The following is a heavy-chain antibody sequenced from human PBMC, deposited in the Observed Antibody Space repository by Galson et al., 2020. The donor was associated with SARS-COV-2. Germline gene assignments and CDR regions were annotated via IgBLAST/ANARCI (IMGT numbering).Heavy chain of an antibody. CDR1: GFTFSSYS. J-gene: IGHJ6*03. CDR3: ARDATRDYDFWSGYPWGDYYYMDV. D-gene: IGHD3-3*01. V-gene: IGHV3-48*01. CDR2: ISSSSSTI. Sequence: GEPLKISCAASGFTFSSYSMNWVRQAPGKGLEWVSYISSSSSTIYYADSVKGRFTISRDNAKNSLYLQMNSLRAEDTAVYYCARDATRDYDFWSGYPWGDYYYMDVWGKGTTVTVSS.